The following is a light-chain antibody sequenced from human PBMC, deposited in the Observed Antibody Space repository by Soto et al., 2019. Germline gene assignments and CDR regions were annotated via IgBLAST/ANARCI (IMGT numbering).Light chain of an antibody. CDR2: DAS. V-gene: IGKV1-5*01. CDR3: QQYNSYSWT. Sequence: DIQMTQSPSAMSASVGDRVTITCRASQGISSWLAWYQQKPGKAPKLLIYDASSLESGVPSRFSGSGSGTEFTLTISSLQPDDFATYYCQQYNSYSWTFGQGTKVDIK. J-gene: IGKJ1*01. CDR1: QGISSW.